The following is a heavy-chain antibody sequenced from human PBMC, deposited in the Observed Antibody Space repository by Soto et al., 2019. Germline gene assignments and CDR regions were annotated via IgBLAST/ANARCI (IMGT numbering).Heavy chain of an antibody. J-gene: IGHJ4*02. Sequence: PGVSRRISCKVAGYSFTSYWMGCVRQIPGKGLEWMGIIYPGDSDTRYSPSFQGQVTISADKSISTAYLQWSSLKASDTAMYFCARQGGYSGYDCWAPAYWGKGTLVPGSS. D-gene: IGHD5-12*01. CDR1: GYSFTSYW. CDR3: ARQGGYSGYDCWAPAY. V-gene: IGHV5-51*01. CDR2: IYPGDSDT.